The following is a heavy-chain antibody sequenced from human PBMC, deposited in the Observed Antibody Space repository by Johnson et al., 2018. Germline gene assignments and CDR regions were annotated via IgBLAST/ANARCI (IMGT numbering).Heavy chain of an antibody. J-gene: IGHJ1*01. CDR3: ARDQGQQLVTRDFQH. V-gene: IGHV3-7*01. CDR1: GFTFSSYW. CDR2: IKQDGSEK. Sequence: EVQLVESGGGLVQPGGSLRLSCAASGFTFSSYWMSWVRQAPGKGLEWVANIKQDGSEKNYVDSVKGRFTISRDNAKNSLYLQMNSLRAEDTAVYYCARDQGQQLVTRDFQHWGQGTLVTVSS. D-gene: IGHD6-13*01.